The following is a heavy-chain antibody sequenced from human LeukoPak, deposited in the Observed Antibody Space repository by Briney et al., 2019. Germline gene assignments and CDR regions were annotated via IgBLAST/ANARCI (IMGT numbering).Heavy chain of an antibody. CDR3: ARVVSAARSLPYYYYMDV. Sequence: TGGSLRLSCAASGFTFSNYAMSWVRQAPGKGLEWVSSISTTSYIYYADSLKGRFTISRDNAKNSLFLQMNSLRAEDTAVYYCARVVSAARSLPYYYYMDVWGKGTMVTVSS. V-gene: IGHV3-21*01. CDR2: ISTTSYI. CDR1: GFTFSNYA. D-gene: IGHD6-6*01. J-gene: IGHJ6*03.